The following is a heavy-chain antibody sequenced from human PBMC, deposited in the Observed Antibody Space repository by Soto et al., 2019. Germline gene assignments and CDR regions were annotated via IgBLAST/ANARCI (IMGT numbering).Heavy chain of an antibody. J-gene: IGHJ5*02. V-gene: IGHV1-24*01. CDR2: FDPEDGET. CDR3: ATVAQITIFGVVNWFDP. Sequence: ASVKVSCKVSGYTLTELSMHWVRQAPGKGLEWMGGFDPEDGETIYAQKYQGRVTMTEDTSTDTAYMELSSLRSEDTAVYYFATVAQITIFGVVNWFDPWGQGTLVTVSS. CDR1: GYTLTELS. D-gene: IGHD3-3*01.